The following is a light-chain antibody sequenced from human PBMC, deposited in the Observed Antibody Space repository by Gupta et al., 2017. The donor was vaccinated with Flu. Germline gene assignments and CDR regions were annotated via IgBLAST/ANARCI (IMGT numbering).Light chain of an antibody. CDR3: QQYDDWPPIT. Sequence: EIVMTQSQDTLSVSPGERAPLSCRASQSISSNLAWYQHKPGLAPRLLLYGASTRATGIADRFSGSGSGTEFTLTISSLESEDFAVYYCQQYDDWPPITFGQGTRLEIK. CDR1: QSISSN. CDR2: GAS. J-gene: IGKJ5*01. V-gene: IGKV3-15*01.